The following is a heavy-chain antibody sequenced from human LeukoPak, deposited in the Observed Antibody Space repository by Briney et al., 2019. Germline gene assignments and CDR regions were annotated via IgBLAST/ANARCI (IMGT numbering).Heavy chain of an antibody. CDR3: AKGAYDYIEVAYFDY. D-gene: IGHD5-12*01. Sequence: PGGSLRLSCAASGFTISSYLMSWVRQAPGKGLEWVSGIIGSGGSTYYADSVKGRFTISRDNSKNTLYLQVNSLTAEDTAVYYCAKGAYDYIEVAYFDYWGQGTLVTVSS. V-gene: IGHV3-23*01. J-gene: IGHJ4*02. CDR2: IIGSGGST. CDR1: GFTISSYL.